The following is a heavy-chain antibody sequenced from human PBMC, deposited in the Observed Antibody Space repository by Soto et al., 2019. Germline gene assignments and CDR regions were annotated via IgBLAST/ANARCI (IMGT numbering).Heavy chain of an antibody. Sequence: ASGKVSSKASGYTFTSYGISWVRQAPGQGLEWMGWISAYNGNTNYAQKLQGRVTMTTDTSTSTAYMELRSLRSDDTAVYYCARVGVKYSSSWYPDAFDIWGQGTMVNVSS. V-gene: IGHV1-18*01. CDR3: ARVGVKYSSSWYPDAFDI. J-gene: IGHJ3*02. CDR2: ISAYNGNT. CDR1: GYTFTSYG. D-gene: IGHD6-13*01.